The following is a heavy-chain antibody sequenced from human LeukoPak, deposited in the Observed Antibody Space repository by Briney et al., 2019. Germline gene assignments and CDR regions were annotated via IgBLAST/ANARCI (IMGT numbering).Heavy chain of an antibody. J-gene: IGHJ4*02. CDR3: ATRGYSYGSGLFDY. V-gene: IGHV3-33*08. CDR2: IWYDGSNK. D-gene: IGHD5-18*01. Sequence: GGSLRLSCAASGFTFSSYWMSWVRQAPGKGLEWVAVIWYDGSNKYYADSVKGRFTISRDNSKNTLYLQMNSLRAEDTAVYYCATRGYSYGSGLFDYWGQGTLVTVSS. CDR1: GFTFSSYW.